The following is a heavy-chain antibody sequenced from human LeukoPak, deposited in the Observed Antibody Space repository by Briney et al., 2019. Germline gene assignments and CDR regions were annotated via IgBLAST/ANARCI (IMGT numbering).Heavy chain of an antibody. D-gene: IGHD3-10*01. J-gene: IGHJ4*02. V-gene: IGHV3-20*04. CDR2: MNWNGGST. Sequence: GGSLRLSCAASGFSFDDYGMSWVRQVPGKGLEWVSGMNWNGGSTSYTDSVKGRFTISRDNAKNSLYLQMNSLRAEDTALYYCAKDLDPPNYGSGSFSSGVDYWGQGTLVTVSS. CDR1: GFSFDDYG. CDR3: AKDLDPPNYGSGSFSSGVDY.